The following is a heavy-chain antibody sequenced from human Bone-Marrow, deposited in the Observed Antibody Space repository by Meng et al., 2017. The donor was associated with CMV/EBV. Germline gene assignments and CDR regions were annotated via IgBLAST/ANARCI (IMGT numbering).Heavy chain of an antibody. D-gene: IGHD3-22*01. CDR3: ARGYDSSY. CDR2: ISYDGSNK. CDR1: GFTFSSYA. V-gene: IGHV3-30-3*01. Sequence: VWLGGSGGGVVQPGRSLRLSCAASGFTFSSYAMHWVRQAPGKGLEWVAVISYDGSNKYYADSVKGRFTISRDNSKNTLYLQMNSLRAEDTAVYYCARGYDSSYWGQGTLVTVSS. J-gene: IGHJ4*02.